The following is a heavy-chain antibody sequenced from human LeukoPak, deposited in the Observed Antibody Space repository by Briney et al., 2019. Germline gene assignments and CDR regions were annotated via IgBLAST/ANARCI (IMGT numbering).Heavy chain of an antibody. Sequence: GGSLRLSCAASGLTFINHAMTWVRQAPGKGLEWVSTISGSGVNTYYADSVKGRFTISRDNSKNTLYLQMNSLRAEDTAVYYCAREMATMSYIFPIYFDYWGQGTLVTVSS. V-gene: IGHV3-23*01. D-gene: IGHD5-24*01. J-gene: IGHJ4*02. CDR2: ISGSGVNT. CDR3: AREMATMSYIFPIYFDY. CDR1: GLTFINHA.